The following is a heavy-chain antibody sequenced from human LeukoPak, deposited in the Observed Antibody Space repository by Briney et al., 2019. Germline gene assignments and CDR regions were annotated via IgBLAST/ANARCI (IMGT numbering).Heavy chain of an antibody. V-gene: IGHV3-43*01. CDR1: GFTFDDYA. D-gene: IGHD6-6*01. J-gene: IGHJ4*02. Sequence: GGSLRLSCAASGFTFDDYAMHWVRLAPGKGLEWVSLISWDGFTTYYADSVKGRFTISRDNNRDSLHLQMNSLRTEDTALYYCAKVNGAYSTSSNLNLDYWGQGTLVTVSS. CDR2: ISWDGFTT. CDR3: AKVNGAYSTSSNLNLDY.